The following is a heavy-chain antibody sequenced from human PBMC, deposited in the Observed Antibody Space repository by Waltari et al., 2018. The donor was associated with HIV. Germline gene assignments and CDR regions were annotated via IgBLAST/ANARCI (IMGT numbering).Heavy chain of an antibody. CDR1: GYIFSDHL. J-gene: IGHJ4*02. CDR3: ARQKESRLDD. D-gene: IGHD1-1*01. CDR2: IYPDDSDA. V-gene: IGHV5-51*01. Sequence: EVQLVQSGAEVKQPGESLKISCKASGYIFSDHLIGWVRQPPGKGLEWMGIIYPDDSDARYSPSFQGHIRFSVDRSTSTAYVQWTSVKTSDTAVYYCARQKESRLDDWGQGTQVTVSS.